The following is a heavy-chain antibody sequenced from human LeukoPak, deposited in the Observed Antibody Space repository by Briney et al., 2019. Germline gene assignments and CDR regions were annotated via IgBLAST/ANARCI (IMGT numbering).Heavy chain of an antibody. CDR1: GFTFSTYA. V-gene: IGHV3-64*01. CDR2: ISSNGGTT. J-gene: IGHJ4*02. CDR3: ARGANSGLDY. Sequence: GGSLRLSCAASGFTFSTYAMHWARQAPGKGLEYVSSISSNGGTTYYANSVKGRLTISRDNSKNTLFLQMGSLRVEDMAVYYCARGANSGLDYWGQGTLVTVSS. D-gene: IGHD2/OR15-2a*01.